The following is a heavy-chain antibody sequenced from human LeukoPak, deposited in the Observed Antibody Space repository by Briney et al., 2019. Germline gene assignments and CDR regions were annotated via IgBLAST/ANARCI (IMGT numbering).Heavy chain of an antibody. CDR3: AKDAVAGTSFDY. J-gene: IGHJ4*02. D-gene: IGHD6-19*01. CDR1: GFTFSSYG. CDR2: IWYDGSNK. Sequence: GGSLRLSCAASGFTFSSYGMHWVRQAPGKGLKWVAIIWYDGSNKYYADSVKGRFTISRDNSKDTLDLQMNSLRAEDTAVYYCAKDAVAGTSFDYWGQGTLVTVSS. V-gene: IGHV3-33*06.